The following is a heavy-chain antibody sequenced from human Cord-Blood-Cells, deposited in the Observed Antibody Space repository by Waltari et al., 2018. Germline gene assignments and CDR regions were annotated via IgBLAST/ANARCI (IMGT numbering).Heavy chain of an antibody. D-gene: IGHD3-22*01. CDR3: TRDFSYYYDSSGYYYFDY. Sequence: EVQLVESGGGLVQPGRSLRLSCTASGFTLGAYAMSWVRQAPGKGLEWVGFIRSKANGGTTEYAASVKGRFTISRDDSKSIAYLQMNSLKTEDTAVYYCTRDFSYYYDSSGYYYFDYWGQGTLVTVSS. V-gene: IGHV3-49*04. CDR1: GFTLGAYA. J-gene: IGHJ4*02. CDR2: IRSKANGGTT.